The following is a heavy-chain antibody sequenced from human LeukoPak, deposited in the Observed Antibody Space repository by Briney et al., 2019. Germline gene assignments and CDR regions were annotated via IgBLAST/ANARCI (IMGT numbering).Heavy chain of an antibody. CDR2: ISYDGSNK. CDR1: GFTFSSYG. CDR3: AKNYDILTGYYTSGGGFDY. Sequence: GGSLRLSCAASGFTFSSYGMHWVRQAPGKGLEWVAVISYDGSNKYYADSVKGRFTISRDNSKNTLYLQMNSLRAEDTAVYYCAKNYDILTGYYTSGGGFDYWGQGTLVTVSS. D-gene: IGHD3-9*01. V-gene: IGHV3-30*18. J-gene: IGHJ4*02.